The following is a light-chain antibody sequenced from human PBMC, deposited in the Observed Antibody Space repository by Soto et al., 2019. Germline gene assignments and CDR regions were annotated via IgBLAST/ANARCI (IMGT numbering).Light chain of an antibody. CDR1: PSVSSY. CDR3: QQRSNWPPT. CDR2: DAS. V-gene: IGKV3-11*01. Sequence: EIVLTQSPATLSLSPGERATLSCRASPSVSSYLAWYQQKPVQAPRLLIYDASNRATGIPARFSGSGSGTDFTLTISSLEPEDFAVYYCQQRSNWPPTFGGGTKVEIK. J-gene: IGKJ4*01.